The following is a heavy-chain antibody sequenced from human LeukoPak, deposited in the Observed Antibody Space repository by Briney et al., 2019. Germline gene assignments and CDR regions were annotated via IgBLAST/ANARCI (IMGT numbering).Heavy chain of an antibody. J-gene: IGHJ4*02. D-gene: IGHD2-2*01. CDR3: ARGRKDIVVVPAAIFNY. Sequence: AETLTLTCTVSGRSISSYYWSWIRQPAGKGLEWIGRIYTSGSTNYNPSLKSRVTMSVDTSKNQFPLKLSSVTAADTAVYYCARGRKDIVVVPAAIFNYWGRGTLVTVST. V-gene: IGHV4-4*07. CDR1: GRSISSYY. CDR2: IYTSGST.